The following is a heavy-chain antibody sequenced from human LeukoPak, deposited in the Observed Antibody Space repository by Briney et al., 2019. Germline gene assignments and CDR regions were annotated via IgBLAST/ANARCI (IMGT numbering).Heavy chain of an antibody. CDR2: INHGGST. CDR1: GGSFSGYY. J-gene: IGHJ6*03. V-gene: IGHV4-34*01. D-gene: IGHD4-17*01. CDR3: ARASDNDDYSLDYFYYMDV. Sequence: SETLSLTCAVYGGSFSGYYWGWLRQTPGKGLEWIGEINHGGSTNYNPSLKSRVTMSVDTTKNQFSLNLASVTAADTAVYYCARASDNDDYSLDYFYYMDVWGEGTTVTVSS.